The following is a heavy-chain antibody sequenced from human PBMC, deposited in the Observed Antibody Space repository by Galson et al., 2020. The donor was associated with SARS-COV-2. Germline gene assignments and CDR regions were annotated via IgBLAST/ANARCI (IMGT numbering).Heavy chain of an antibody. J-gene: IGHJ3*02. CDR2: IKQDGSEK. V-gene: IGHV3-7*01. CDR3: ARDPFIGYCSGGSCYLDAFDI. Sequence: GESLKISCAASGFTFSSYWMSWVRQAPGKGLEWVANIKQDGSEKYYVDSVKGRFTISRDNAKNSLYLQMNSLRAEDTAVYYCARDPFIGYCSGGSCYLDAFDIWGQGTMVTVSS. CDR1: GFTFSSYW. D-gene: IGHD2-15*01.